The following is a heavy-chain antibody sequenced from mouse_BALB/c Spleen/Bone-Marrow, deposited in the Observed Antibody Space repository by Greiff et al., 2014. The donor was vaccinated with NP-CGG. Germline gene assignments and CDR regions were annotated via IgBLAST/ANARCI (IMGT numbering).Heavy chain of an antibody. CDR2: VWGGGIT. Sequence: VQGVESGPGLVAPSQGLSITCTVSGFSLTDYGVSWIRQPPGKGLEWLGVVWGGGITYYNSTLKSRLSITKDNSKSQVFLKMNSLQTEDTAMYYCAKHDTTVVVDYWGQGTTLTVSS. V-gene: IGHV2-6-5*01. CDR1: GFSLTDYG. J-gene: IGHJ2*01. D-gene: IGHD1-1*01. CDR3: AKHDTTVVVDY.